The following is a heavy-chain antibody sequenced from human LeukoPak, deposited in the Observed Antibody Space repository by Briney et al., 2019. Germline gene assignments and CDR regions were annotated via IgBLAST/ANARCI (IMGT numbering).Heavy chain of an antibody. CDR1: GGSIRSYY. V-gene: IGHV4-59*01. Sequence: SETLSLTCTVSGGSIRSYYWSWIRQPPGKGLEWIGYIYYSGSTNYNPSLKSRVTISVDTSKNQFSLKLSSVTAADTAVYYCARDLITVTTGAFDIWGQGTMVTVSS. CDR2: IYYSGST. J-gene: IGHJ3*02. D-gene: IGHD4-17*01. CDR3: ARDLITVTTGAFDI.